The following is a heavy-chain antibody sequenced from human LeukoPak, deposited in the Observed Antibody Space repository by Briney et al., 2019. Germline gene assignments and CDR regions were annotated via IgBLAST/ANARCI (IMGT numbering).Heavy chain of an antibody. D-gene: IGHD2-15*01. V-gene: IGHV3-48*03. CDR2: ISSSGSTI. CDR1: GFTFSSYE. CDR3: ARDRVGYMDV. Sequence: GGSLRLSCAASGFTFSSYEMNWVRQAPGKGLEWVSYISSSGSTIYYADSVKGRFTISRDNSKNTLYLQMNSLRAEDTAVYYCARDRVGYMDVWGKGTTVTISS. J-gene: IGHJ6*03.